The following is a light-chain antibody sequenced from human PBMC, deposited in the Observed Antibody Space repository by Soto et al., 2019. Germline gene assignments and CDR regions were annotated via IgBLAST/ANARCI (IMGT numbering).Light chain of an antibody. Sequence: DIQMTQSPSSLSESVGDRVTITCRASQGISNYLAWYQQKPGKVPKLLIYAASTLQSGVPSRFSGSRSGTDFTHTINSLQPEDVASYSCQNYNFAPITFGQGTRLGIK. CDR3: QNYNFAPIT. CDR2: AAS. V-gene: IGKV1-27*01. CDR1: QGISNY. J-gene: IGKJ5*01.